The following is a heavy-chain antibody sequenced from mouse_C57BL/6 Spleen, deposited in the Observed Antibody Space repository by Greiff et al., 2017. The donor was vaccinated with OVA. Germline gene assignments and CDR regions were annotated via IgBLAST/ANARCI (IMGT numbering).Heavy chain of an antibody. CDR1: GYTFTSYW. CDR3: ASYGGGFAY. D-gene: IGHD1-1*02. V-gene: IGHV1-64*01. Sequence: QVQLKQSGAELVKPGASVKLSCKASGYTFTSYWMHWVKQRPGQGLEWIGMIHPNSGSTNYNEKFKSKATLTVDKSSSTAYMQLSSLTSEDSAVYYCASYGGGFAYWGQGTLVTVSA. CDR2: IHPNSGST. J-gene: IGHJ3*01.